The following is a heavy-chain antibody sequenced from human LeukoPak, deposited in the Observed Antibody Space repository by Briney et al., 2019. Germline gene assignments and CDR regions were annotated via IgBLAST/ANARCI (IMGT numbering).Heavy chain of an antibody. J-gene: IGHJ5*02. CDR2: ISGTGGST. CDR3: AKDYEPLVGVHRWGDWFDP. CDR1: GGSISSSSYY. D-gene: IGHD1-26*01. V-gene: IGHV3-23*01. Sequence: PSETLSLTCTVSGGSISSSSYYWGWIRQPPGKGLEWVSLISGTGGSTYYADSVKGRFTISRDNSKNTLYLQMNSLRAEDTAVYYCAKDYEPLVGVHRWGDWFDPWGQGTLVTVSS.